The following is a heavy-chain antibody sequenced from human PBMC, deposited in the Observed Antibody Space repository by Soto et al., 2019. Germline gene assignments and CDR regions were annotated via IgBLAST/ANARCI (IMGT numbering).Heavy chain of an antibody. D-gene: IGHD3-22*01. CDR1: GFTFSDYY. CDR2: ISSSGDII. Sequence: QVQLVESGGGLVKPGGSLRLSCAASGFTFSDYYMSGIRQAPGKGLEWVSYISSSGDIIYYADSVKGRFTISRDNAKNSLYLQLNSLRAEDTAVYYCARDRGYYASDGYFEYWGQGTVVTVSS. J-gene: IGHJ4*02. CDR3: ARDRGYYASDGYFEY. V-gene: IGHV3-11*01.